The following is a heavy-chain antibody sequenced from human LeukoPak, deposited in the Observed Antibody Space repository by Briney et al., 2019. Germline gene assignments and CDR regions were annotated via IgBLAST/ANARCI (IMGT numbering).Heavy chain of an antibody. D-gene: IGHD6-19*01. J-gene: IGHJ4*02. CDR3: ARGGSGWFTYYFDY. V-gene: IGHV3-33*08. CDR2: IWYDGSNK. Sequence: GGSLRLSCAASGFTFSGCDMHWVRQAPGKGLEWVAVIWYDGSNKYYADSVKGRFTISRDNSKNTLYLQMNSLRAEDTAVYYCARGGSGWFTYYFDYWGQGTLVTVSS. CDR1: GFTFSGCD.